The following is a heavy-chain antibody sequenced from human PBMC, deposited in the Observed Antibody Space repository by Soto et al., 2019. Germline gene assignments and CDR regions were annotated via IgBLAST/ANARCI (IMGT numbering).Heavy chain of an antibody. D-gene: IGHD3-22*01. CDR2: ISAYNGNT. CDR1: GYTFTSYG. J-gene: IGHJ4*02. V-gene: IGHV1-18*01. Sequence: ASVKVSCKASGYTFTSYGISWVRQAPGQGLEWMGWISAYNGNTNYAQKLQGRVTMTTDTSTSTAYMELRSLRSDDTAVYYCARESEVYYYDSSGYYVYWCQGPLVTVS. CDR3: ARESEVYYYDSSGYYVY.